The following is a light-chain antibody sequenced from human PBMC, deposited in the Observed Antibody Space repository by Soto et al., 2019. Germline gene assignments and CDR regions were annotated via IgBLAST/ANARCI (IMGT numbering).Light chain of an antibody. CDR1: QNVYSN. J-gene: IGKJ4*01. Sequence: EIVMTQSPATLSASPGEGATLSCKAGQNVYSNLAWYQQRPGQPPRLLIYDASTRATGISARFSGSGYGTEFTLTISSLQSEDFAVYFCQKCRNWPITFGGGTKVDIK. CDR3: QKCRNWPIT. CDR2: DAS. V-gene: IGKV3-15*01.